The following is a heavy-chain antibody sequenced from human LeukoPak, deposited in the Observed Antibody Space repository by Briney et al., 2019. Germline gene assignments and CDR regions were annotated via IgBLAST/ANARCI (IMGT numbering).Heavy chain of an antibody. CDR1: GFTFSSYA. CDR3: ARVQDYYDSSGYYIAYYYFDY. Sequence: GGSLRLSCAASGFTFSSYAMSWVRQAPGKGLEWVSAISGSGGSTYYADSVKGRFTISRDNSKNTLYLQMNSLRAEDTAVYYCARVQDYYDSSGYYIAYYYFDYWGQGTLVTVSS. J-gene: IGHJ4*02. V-gene: IGHV3-23*01. D-gene: IGHD3-22*01. CDR2: ISGSGGST.